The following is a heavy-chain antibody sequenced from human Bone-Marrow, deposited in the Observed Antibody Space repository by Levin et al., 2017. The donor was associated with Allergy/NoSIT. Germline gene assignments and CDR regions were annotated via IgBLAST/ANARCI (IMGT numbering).Heavy chain of an antibody. V-gene: IGHV3-30-3*01. CDR2: TSHDGGIT. D-gene: IGHD4-17*01. J-gene: IGHJ4*02. CDR1: GYNFGNYA. Sequence: GGSLRLSCVGSGYNFGNYAMHWVRQAPGKGLDWVAVTSHDGGITNYADSVKGRFTVSRDNSKSTLYLQMNGLRSEDTAVYYCARVGYGDYLEYWGQGTLVIVSS. CDR3: ARVGYGDYLEY.